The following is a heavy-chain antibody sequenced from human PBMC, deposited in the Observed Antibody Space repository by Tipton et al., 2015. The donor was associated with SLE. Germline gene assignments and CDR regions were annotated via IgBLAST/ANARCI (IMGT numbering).Heavy chain of an antibody. D-gene: IGHD6-13*01. CDR1: GFTFSSYG. CDR3: AKGTIAAAGLLDY. V-gene: IGHV3-30*02. J-gene: IGHJ4*02. CDR2: IRYDGSNK. Sequence: GSLRLSCAASGFTFSSYGMHWVRQAPGKGLEWVAFIRYDGSNKYYADSVEGRFTISRDNSKNTLYLQMSSLRVEDTAVYYCAKGTIAAAGLLDYWGQGTLVTVSS.